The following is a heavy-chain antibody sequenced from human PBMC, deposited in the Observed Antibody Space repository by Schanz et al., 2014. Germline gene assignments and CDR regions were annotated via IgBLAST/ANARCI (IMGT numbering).Heavy chain of an antibody. CDR1: GFTFADYY. CDR2: VSSYDTTV. J-gene: IGHJ6*02. CDR3: ARYGSRKFGVVYGLAV. D-gene: IGHD3-3*01. V-gene: IGHV3-11*01. Sequence: QVQLLESGGGLFKPGGSLRLSCAGSGFTFADYYMTWIRQAPGKGLEWISYVSSYDTTVSYADSVKGRFTISRDNAKNSVYLQMNSLRVEDTAVYYCARYGSRKFGVVYGLAVWGQGTTVTVS.